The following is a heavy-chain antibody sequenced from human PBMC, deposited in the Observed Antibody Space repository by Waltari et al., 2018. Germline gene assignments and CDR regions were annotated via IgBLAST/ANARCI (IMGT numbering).Heavy chain of an antibody. CDR1: GGSFGRYA. CDR2: IIPIFGTAP. J-gene: IGHJ5*02. D-gene: IGHD3-16*01. Sequence: QVQLVQSGAEVKKPGSSVKVSCKPSGGSFGRYAISWVRQAPGEGLEWMGGIIPIFGTAPNYAQKFQGRLTVTADESTATVYMDLSSLRSDDTAVYYCARRQLGGAFDPWGQGTLVSVSS. V-gene: IGHV1-69*12. CDR3: ARRQLGGAFDP.